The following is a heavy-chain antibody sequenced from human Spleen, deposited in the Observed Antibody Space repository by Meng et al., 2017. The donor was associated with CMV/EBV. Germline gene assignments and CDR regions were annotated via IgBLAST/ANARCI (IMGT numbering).Heavy chain of an antibody. CDR3: ARDWECLARSDVFDI. D-gene: IGHD1-26*01. CDR1: GYTFSRYG. V-gene: IGHV1-18*01. CDR2: VGGCDGDT. J-gene: IGHJ3*02. Sequence: AAVKVAFMASGYTFSRYGNSGVRQAPGQGREWIGWVGGCDGDTNYAPELQGRVTMTTDTSTNTVYMELRSLRSDHTAVYYCARDWECLARSDVFDIWGQGTMVTVSS.